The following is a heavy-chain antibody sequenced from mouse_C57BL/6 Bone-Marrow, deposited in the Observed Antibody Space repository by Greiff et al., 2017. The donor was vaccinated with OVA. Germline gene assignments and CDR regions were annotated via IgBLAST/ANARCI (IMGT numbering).Heavy chain of an antibody. CDR3: ACSGIYYDYDVCDYAMDY. D-gene: IGHD2-4*01. CDR1: GFTFSSYG. J-gene: IGHJ4*01. CDR2: ISSGGSYT. V-gene: IGHV5-6*01. Sequence: EVNVVESGGDLVKPGGSLKLSCAASGFTFSSYGMSWVRQTPDKRLEWVATISSGGSYTYYPDSVKGRFTISRDNAKNTLYMQMSSLKSEDTSMYYCACSGIYYDYDVCDYAMDYWGQGPSVTVSS.